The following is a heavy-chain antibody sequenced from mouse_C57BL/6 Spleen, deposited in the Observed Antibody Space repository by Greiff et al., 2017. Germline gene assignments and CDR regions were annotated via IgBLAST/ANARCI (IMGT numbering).Heavy chain of an antibody. V-gene: IGHV5-9-1*02. CDR3: TRGGTAPWFAY. D-gene: IGHD3-3*01. CDR1: GFTFSSYA. J-gene: IGHJ3*01. Sequence: EVQLVESGEGLVKPGGSLKLSCAASGFTFSSYAMSWVRQTPEKRLEWVAYISSGGDYIYYADTVKGRFTISRDNARNTLYLQMRSLKSEDTAMYYCTRGGTAPWFAYWGQGTLVTVSA. CDR2: ISSGGDYI.